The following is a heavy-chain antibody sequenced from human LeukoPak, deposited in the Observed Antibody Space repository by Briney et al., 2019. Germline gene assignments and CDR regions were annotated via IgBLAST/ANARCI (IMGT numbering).Heavy chain of an antibody. Sequence: RPSETLSLTCAVYGGSFSGYYWSWIRQPPGKGREWLGEFNHSGSTNYNPSLKSRVAISVDTSKNQFSLKLSSVTAADTAVYYCASALGDSTGYYPEYFQHWGQGTLVTVSS. CDR1: GGSFSGYY. V-gene: IGHV4-34*01. CDR3: ASALGDSTGYYPEYFQH. D-gene: IGHD3-22*01. J-gene: IGHJ1*01. CDR2: FNHSGST.